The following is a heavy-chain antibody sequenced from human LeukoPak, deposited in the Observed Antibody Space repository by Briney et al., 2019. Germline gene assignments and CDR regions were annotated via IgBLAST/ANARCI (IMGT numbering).Heavy chain of an antibody. CDR3: ASPKENYGGNSGYYYYYGMDV. CDR2: IIPIFGTA. Sequence: ASVKVSCKASGGTFSSYAISWVRQAPGQGLEWMGGIIPIFGTANYAQKFQGRVTITADESTSTAYMELSSLRSEDTAVYYCASPKENYGGNSGYYYYYGMDVWGQGTTVTVSS. D-gene: IGHD4-23*01. J-gene: IGHJ6*02. CDR1: GGTFSSYA. V-gene: IGHV1-69*13.